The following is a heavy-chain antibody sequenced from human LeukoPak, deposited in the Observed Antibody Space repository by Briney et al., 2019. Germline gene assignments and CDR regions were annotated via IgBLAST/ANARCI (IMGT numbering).Heavy chain of an antibody. V-gene: IGHV6-1*01. D-gene: IGHD5-24*01. CDR1: GDSFSSKSAV. J-gene: IGHJ5*02. Sequence: SQTLSLTCAISGDSFSSKSAVWNWIRQSPSRGLEWLGRTYHRSKWYNEYAVSVKSRITINSDTSKNQFSLQLSSVTPEDTAVYYCARGGDGYNFYNWFDPWGQGTLVTVSS. CDR2: TYHRSKWYN. CDR3: ARGGDGYNFYNWFDP.